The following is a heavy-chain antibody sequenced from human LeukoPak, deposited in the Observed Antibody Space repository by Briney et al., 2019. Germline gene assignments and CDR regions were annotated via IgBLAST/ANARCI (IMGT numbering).Heavy chain of an antibody. CDR3: AKDGDSTNNYYYYYGMDV. J-gene: IGHJ6*04. CDR1: GFTFSSYA. CDR2: ISGSGGST. V-gene: IGHV3-23*01. D-gene: IGHD4-17*01. Sequence: PGGPLRLSCAASGFTFSSYAMSWVCQAPGKGLEWVSAISGSGGSTYYADSVKGRFTISRDNSKNTLYLQMNSLRAEDTAVYYCAKDGDSTNNYYYYYGMDVWGKGTTVTVSS.